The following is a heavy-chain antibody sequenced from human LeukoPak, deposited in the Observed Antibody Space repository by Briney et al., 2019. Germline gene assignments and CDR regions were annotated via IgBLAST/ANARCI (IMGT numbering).Heavy chain of an antibody. J-gene: IGHJ4*02. CDR3: SGSGSFYNPGY. D-gene: IGHD3-10*01. CDR1: GFTFTNAW. Sequence: PGGSLRLSCAASGFTFTNAWMTWVRQAPGKGLEWVGRIKSKSAGGTTDYAAPVKGRFTISRDDSKNTLYLQMNSLKTEDTAVYYCSGSGSFYNPGYWGQGTLVTVSS. CDR2: IKSKSAGGTT. V-gene: IGHV3-15*01.